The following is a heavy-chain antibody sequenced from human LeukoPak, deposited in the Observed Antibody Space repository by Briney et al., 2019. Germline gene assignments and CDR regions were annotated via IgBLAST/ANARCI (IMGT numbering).Heavy chain of an antibody. Sequence: SVKVSCKASGGTFSSYTISWVRQAPGQGLEWMGRIIPIFGTANYAQKFQGRVTITTDESTSTAYMELRSMRSEDTAVYYCATTYVRGYSYGYERDYWGQGTLVTVSS. CDR1: GGTFSSYT. CDR2: IIPIFGTA. V-gene: IGHV1-69*05. J-gene: IGHJ4*02. D-gene: IGHD5-18*01. CDR3: ATTYVRGYSYGYERDY.